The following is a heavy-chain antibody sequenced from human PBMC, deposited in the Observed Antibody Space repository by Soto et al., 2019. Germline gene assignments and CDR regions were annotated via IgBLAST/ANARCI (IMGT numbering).Heavy chain of an antibody. J-gene: IGHJ6*02. CDR1: GFTFSSYW. D-gene: IGHD6-19*01. CDR3: ARDVSSGWYQAYGMDV. CDR2: INSDGSST. Sequence: GGSLRLSCAASGFTFSSYWMHWVRQVPGKGLVWVSRINSDGSSTSYADSVKGRFTFSRDNAKNTLYLQMNSLRAEDTAVYYCARDVSSGWYQAYGMDVWGQGTTVTVS. V-gene: IGHV3-74*01.